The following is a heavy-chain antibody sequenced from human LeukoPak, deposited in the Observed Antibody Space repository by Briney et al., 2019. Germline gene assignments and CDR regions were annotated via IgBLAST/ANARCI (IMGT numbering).Heavy chain of an antibody. CDR1: GGSISSSNW. D-gene: IGHD6-19*01. V-gene: IGHV4-4*02. Sequence: SGTLSLTCAVSGGSISSSNWWSWVRQPPGKGLEWIGEIYHSGSTNYNPSLKSRVTISVDTSKNQFSLKLSSVTAADTAVYYCARDSSGWGYYFDYWGQGTLVTVSS. J-gene: IGHJ4*02. CDR3: ARDSSGWGYYFDY. CDR2: IYHSGST.